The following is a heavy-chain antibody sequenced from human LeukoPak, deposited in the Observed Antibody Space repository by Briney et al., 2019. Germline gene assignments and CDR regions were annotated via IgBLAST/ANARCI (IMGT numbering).Heavy chain of an antibody. Sequence: PGGSLRLSCAASGFTYRNYAMRWVRQATGKGVEWVSAISGSGGSTCCADSVKGRFTISRDNYKNTLYLQATSMRAEDSALYYCAKHIEVAGPSVYFQHWGQGPLATVS. D-gene: IGHD6-19*01. CDR1: GFTYRNYA. V-gene: IGHV3-23*01. J-gene: IGHJ1*01. CDR2: ISGSGGST. CDR3: AKHIEVAGPSVYFQH.